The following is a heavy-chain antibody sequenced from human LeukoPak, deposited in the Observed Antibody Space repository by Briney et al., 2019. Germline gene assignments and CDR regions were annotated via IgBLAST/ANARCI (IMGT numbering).Heavy chain of an antibody. Sequence: SQTLSLTCVVSGDSVSSKNGAWNWIRQSPSRGLEWLGRTYYRSKWYDDYAESMEGRMTISQDTSKNQYSLHLNSVTPDDTAVYYCARDFGTTGWHTFDYWGQGTLVTVSP. V-gene: IGHV6-1*01. J-gene: IGHJ4*02. D-gene: IGHD6-19*01. CDR1: GDSVSSKNGA. CDR3: ARDFGTTGWHTFDY. CDR2: TYYRSKWYD.